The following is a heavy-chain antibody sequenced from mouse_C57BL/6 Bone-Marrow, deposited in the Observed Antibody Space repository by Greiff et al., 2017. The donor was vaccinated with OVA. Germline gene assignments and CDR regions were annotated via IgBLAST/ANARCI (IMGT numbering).Heavy chain of an antibody. V-gene: IGHV2-2*01. Sequence: VMLVESGPGLVQPSQSLSITCTVSGFSLTSYGVHWVRQSPGKGLEWLGVIWSGGSTDYNAAFISRLSISKDNSKSQVFFKMNSLQADDTAIYYCARNNLWGNYGGYFDYWGQGTTLTVSS. CDR3: ARNNLWGNYGGYFDY. CDR1: GFSLTSYG. CDR2: IWSGGST. J-gene: IGHJ2*01. D-gene: IGHD2-1*01.